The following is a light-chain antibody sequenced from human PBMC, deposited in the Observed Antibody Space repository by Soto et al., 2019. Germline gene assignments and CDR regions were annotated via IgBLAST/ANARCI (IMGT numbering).Light chain of an antibody. CDR1: QSVSRSY. CDR3: QQYGSSPYT. Sequence: EVVLTQSPGTLSLSPGERATLSCWASQSVSRSYLACYQQKPGQAPRLLIYIASSRATGIPDRFSGSGSGTDFTLTISRLEPEDFAMYYCQQYGSSPYTFVQGTELEIK. CDR2: IAS. V-gene: IGKV3-20*01. J-gene: IGKJ2*01.